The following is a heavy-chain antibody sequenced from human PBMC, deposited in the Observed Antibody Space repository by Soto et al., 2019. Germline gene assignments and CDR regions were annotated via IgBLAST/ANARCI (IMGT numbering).Heavy chain of an antibody. CDR3: ARAGTNYYDSSGYRYYFDY. CDR1: GGTFSSYA. J-gene: IGHJ4*02. D-gene: IGHD3-22*01. CDR2: IIPIFGTA. V-gene: IGHV1-69*13. Sequence: ASVKVSCKASGGTFSSYAISWVRQAPGQGLEWMGGIIPIFGTANYAQKFQGRVTITADESTSTAYMELSSLRSEDPAVYYCARAGTNYYDSSGYRYYFDYWGQGTLVTVSS.